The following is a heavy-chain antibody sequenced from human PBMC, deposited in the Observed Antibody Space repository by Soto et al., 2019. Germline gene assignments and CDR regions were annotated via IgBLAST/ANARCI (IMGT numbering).Heavy chain of an antibody. D-gene: IGHD2-15*01. CDR2: MYHGGFS. CDR1: GYAINSGYY. CDR3: XRTVVVVVSHVPDYFDY. V-gene: IGHV4-38-2*01. J-gene: IGHJ4*02. Sequence: SETLSLTCGVSGYAINSGYYWGWIRQSPGKGLEWIGNMYHGGFSYYNPSLKGRVTISVDTWKNRFSLNLRSVTAADTAVYYCXRTVVVVVSHVPDYFDYWGQGMLVTVSS.